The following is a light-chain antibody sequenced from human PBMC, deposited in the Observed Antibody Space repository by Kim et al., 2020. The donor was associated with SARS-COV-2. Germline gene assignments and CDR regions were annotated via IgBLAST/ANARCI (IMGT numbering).Light chain of an antibody. Sequence: QRVTISCTGSSDNIGAGYDVHWYQQLPGTAPKLLIYGNSNRPSGVPDRFSGSKSGTSASLAITGLQAEDEADYYCQSYDSSLSGVVFGGGTQLTVL. CDR1: SDNIGAGYD. CDR3: QSYDSSLSGVV. V-gene: IGLV1-40*01. CDR2: GNS. J-gene: IGLJ2*01.